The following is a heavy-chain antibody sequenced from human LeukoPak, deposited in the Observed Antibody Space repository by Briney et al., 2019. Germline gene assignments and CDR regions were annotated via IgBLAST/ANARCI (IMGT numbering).Heavy chain of an antibody. CDR3: ASGGSSGYYFY. D-gene: IGHD3-22*01. CDR1: RGSISSSSYY. V-gene: IGHV4-39*01. J-gene: IGHJ4*02. CDR2: IYYSGST. Sequence: SETLSLTCTVSRGSISSSSYYWGWIRQPPGKGLEWIGSIYYSGSTYYNPSLKSRVTISVDTSKNQFSLKLSSVTAADTAVYYCASGGSSGYYFYWGQGTLVTVSS.